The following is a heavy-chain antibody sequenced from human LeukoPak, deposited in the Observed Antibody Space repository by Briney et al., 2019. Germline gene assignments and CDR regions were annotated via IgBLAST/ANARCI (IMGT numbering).Heavy chain of an antibody. D-gene: IGHD2-2*01. J-gene: IGHJ4*02. V-gene: IGHV3-9*01. CDR2: INWNSGSI. CDR1: GFTFDDYA. Sequence: GGSLRLSCAASGFTFDDYAMHWVRQAPGKGLEWVSGINWNSGSIGYADSVKGRFTISRDNAKNSLYLQMNSLRAEDTALYYCAKDIGYCSSTSCPGGFDYWGQGTLVTVSS. CDR3: AKDIGYCSSTSCPGGFDY.